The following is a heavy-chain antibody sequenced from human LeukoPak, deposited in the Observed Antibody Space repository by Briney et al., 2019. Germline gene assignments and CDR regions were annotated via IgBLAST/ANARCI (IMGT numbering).Heavy chain of an antibody. Sequence: GGSLRLSCAASGFTFDDYGMSWVRQAPGKGLAWVSGINWNGGSTGYSDSVKGRFTISRGNAKDSLYLQMNSLRAEDTAVYYCARDSNYPFFDYWGQGTLVTVSS. CDR1: GFTFDDYG. V-gene: IGHV3-20*04. D-gene: IGHD4-11*01. J-gene: IGHJ4*02. CDR2: INWNGGST. CDR3: ARDSNYPFFDY.